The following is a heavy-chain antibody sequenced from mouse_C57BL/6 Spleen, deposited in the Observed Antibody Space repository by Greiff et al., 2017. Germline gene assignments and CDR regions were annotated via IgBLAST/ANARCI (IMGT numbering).Heavy chain of an antibody. D-gene: IGHD2-5*01. CDR3: AKARLSNNWYFGV. J-gene: IGHJ1*03. CDR1: GYTFTSYW. CDR2: IDPSDSYT. V-gene: IGHV1-50*01. Sequence: QVQLQQPGAELVKPGASVKLSCKASGYTFTSYWMQWVKQRPGQGLEWIGEIDPSDSYTHYNQKFKGKATLTVDTSSSTAYMQLSSLTSEDSAVYYCAKARLSNNWYFGVWGTGTTVTVSS.